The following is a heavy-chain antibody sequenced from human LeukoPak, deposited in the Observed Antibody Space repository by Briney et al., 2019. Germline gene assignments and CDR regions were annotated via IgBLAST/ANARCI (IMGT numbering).Heavy chain of an antibody. CDR2: TFYRSKWYN. J-gene: IGHJ4*02. CDR1: GDSVSNNSAA. D-gene: IGHD3-22*01. V-gene: IGHV6-1*01. CDR3: ARDKSYYDSSGYLH. Sequence: SQTLSLTCAISGDSVSNNSAAWNWLRQSPSRGLEWLGRTFYRSKWYNDYAVSVKSRISINRDTSKNQFSLQLNSVTPEDTAVYYCARDKSYYDSSGYLHWGQGTLVTVSS.